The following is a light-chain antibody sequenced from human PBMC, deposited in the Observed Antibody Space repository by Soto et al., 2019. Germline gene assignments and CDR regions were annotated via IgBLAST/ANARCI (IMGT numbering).Light chain of an antibody. V-gene: IGKV3-20*01. J-gene: IGKJ5*01. Sequence: EIVLTQSPFTLSLSPVERATLSCIASQSVSSSYLAWYQQNPGQAPRLLIYGASSRATGIPDRFSGSGSGTDFTLTISRLEPEDFAVYYCQQYGSSPITFGQGTRLEIK. CDR2: GAS. CDR1: QSVSSSY. CDR3: QQYGSSPIT.